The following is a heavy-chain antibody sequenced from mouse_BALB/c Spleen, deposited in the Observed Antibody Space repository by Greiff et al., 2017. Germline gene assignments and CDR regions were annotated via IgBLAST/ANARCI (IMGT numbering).Heavy chain of an antibody. V-gene: IGHV5-9*03. Sequence: EVQVVESGGGLVKPGGSLKLSCAASGFTFSSYTMSWVRQTPEKRLEWVATISSGGGNTYYPDSVKGRFTISRDNAKNNLYLQMSSLRSEDTALYYCARSPSYDYGGFAYWGQGTLVTVSA. D-gene: IGHD2-4*01. CDR1: GFTFSSYT. CDR2: ISSGGGNT. CDR3: ARSPSYDYGGFAY. J-gene: IGHJ3*01.